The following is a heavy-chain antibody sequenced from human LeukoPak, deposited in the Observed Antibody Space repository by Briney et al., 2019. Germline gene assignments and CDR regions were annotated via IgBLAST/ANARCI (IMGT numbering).Heavy chain of an antibody. J-gene: IGHJ4*02. Sequence: GESLRLSCAASGFTFSSYEMNWVRQAPGKGLEWLSYISSSSSAIFYADSVKGRFTVSRDNSKNSLYLQMNSLRVEDTAIYYCAREEADCGGDCFLLWGQGTLVTVSS. CDR3: AREEADCGGDCFLL. V-gene: IGHV3-48*03. CDR2: ISSSSSAI. D-gene: IGHD2-21*02. CDR1: GFTFSSYE.